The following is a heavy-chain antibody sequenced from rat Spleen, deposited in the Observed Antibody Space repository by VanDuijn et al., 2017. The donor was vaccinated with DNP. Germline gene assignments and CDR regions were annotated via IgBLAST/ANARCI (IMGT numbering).Heavy chain of an antibody. CDR3: ATGILRIVGWFTY. CDR1: GFTFSHYY. J-gene: IGHJ3*01. Sequence: EVQLVESGGGLVQPGRSLKLSCGASGFTFSHYYMAWVRQAPKKGLEWVATISAIGDRSYYPDSVKGRFTISRDNAESSLYLQMDSLRSEDTATYYCATGILRIVGWFTYWGQGTLVTVSS. D-gene: IGHD1-6*01. V-gene: IGHV5-20*01. CDR2: ISAIGDRS.